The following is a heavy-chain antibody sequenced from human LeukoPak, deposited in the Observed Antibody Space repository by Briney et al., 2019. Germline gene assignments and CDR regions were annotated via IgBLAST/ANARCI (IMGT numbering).Heavy chain of an antibody. J-gene: IGHJ4*02. CDR2: IYYSGSA. V-gene: IGHV4-59*08. CDR1: ADSISNYY. D-gene: IGHD6-19*01. CDR3: AKLAGDSSAWYGFEN. Sequence: SETLSLTCTVSADSISNYYRSWIRQPPGKGLDWIGCIYYSGSADYNPSLKSRVTMSVDMSKNQFSLKLGSVTAADTAVYYCAKLAGDSSAWYGFENWGQGTLVTVSS.